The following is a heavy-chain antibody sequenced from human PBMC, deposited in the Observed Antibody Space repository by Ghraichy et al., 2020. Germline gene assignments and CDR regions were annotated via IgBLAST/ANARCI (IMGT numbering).Heavy chain of an antibody. J-gene: IGHJ4*02. CDR2: IRSSSSAI. Sequence: GGSLRLSCAASGFALSSYTMNWVRQAPGKGLQWVSHIRSSSSAIYYADSVKGRFTISRDNARNSLYLQMNSLRDEDSAVYYCARGAHSGSFFARREWIDSWGQGTLVTVSS. CDR1: GFALSSYT. D-gene: IGHD1-26*01. CDR3: ARGAHSGSFFARREWIDS. V-gene: IGHV3-48*02.